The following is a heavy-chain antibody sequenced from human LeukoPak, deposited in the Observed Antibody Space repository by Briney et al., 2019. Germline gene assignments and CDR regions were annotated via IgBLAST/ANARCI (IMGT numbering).Heavy chain of an antibody. J-gene: IGHJ4*02. V-gene: IGHV3-30*04. Sequence: QSGGSLRLSCAASGFTFSSYAMHWVRQAPGKGLEWVAVISYDGSNKYYADSVKGRFTISRDNSKNTLYLQMNSLRAEDTAVYYCAKDRLRYFDSAQYWGQGTLVTVSS. CDR2: ISYDGSNK. D-gene: IGHD3-9*01. CDR1: GFTFSSYA. CDR3: AKDRLRYFDSAQY.